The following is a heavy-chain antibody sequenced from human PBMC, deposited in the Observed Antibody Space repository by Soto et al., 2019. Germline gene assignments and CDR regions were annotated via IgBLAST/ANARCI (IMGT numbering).Heavy chain of an antibody. CDR3: ASAYYYDSSGHSSLYYYYGMDL. J-gene: IGHJ6*02. D-gene: IGHD3-22*01. CDR2: INAGNGNT. CDR1: GYTFTSYA. Sequence: QVQLVQSGAEVKKPGASVKVSCKASGYTFTSYAMHWVRQAPGQRLEWMGWINAGNGNTKYSQMFQGRVTITRDTSASPAYMELSSLRSEDTAVYYCASAYYYDSSGHSSLYYYYGMDLWGQGTTVTVSS. V-gene: IGHV1-3*01.